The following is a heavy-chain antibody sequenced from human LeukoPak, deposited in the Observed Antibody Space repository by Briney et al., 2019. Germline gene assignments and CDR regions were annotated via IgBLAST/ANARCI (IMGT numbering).Heavy chain of an antibody. CDR1: GYSFTSYW. CDR2: IDPSDSYT. J-gene: IGHJ4*02. V-gene: IGHV5-10-1*01. Sequence: GESLKISCKGSGYSFTSYWISWVRQMPGKGLEWMGRIDPSDSYTNYSPSFQGHVTISADKSISTAYLQWSSLKASGTAMYYCARHTTLAYCGGDCYSGDYWGQGTLVTVSS. D-gene: IGHD2-21*02. CDR3: ARHTTLAYCGGDCYSGDY.